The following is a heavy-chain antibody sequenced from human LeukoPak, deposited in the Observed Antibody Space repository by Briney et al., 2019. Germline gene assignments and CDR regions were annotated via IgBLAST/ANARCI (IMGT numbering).Heavy chain of an antibody. Sequence: TSETLSLTCAVYGGSFSRYSWNWLRQPPGKGLEWIGEINHSGNTNYNPSLKSRVTISVDTSKNQLSLKVNSVIAADTAVYYCARGDVDPYVFDIWGQGTMVTVSS. CDR2: INHSGNT. J-gene: IGHJ3*02. V-gene: IGHV4-34*01. D-gene: IGHD3-10*02. CDR3: ARGDVDPYVFDI. CDR1: GGSFSRYS.